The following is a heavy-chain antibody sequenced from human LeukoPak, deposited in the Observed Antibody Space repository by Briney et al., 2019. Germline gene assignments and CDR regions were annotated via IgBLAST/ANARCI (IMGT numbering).Heavy chain of an antibody. V-gene: IGHV4-59*12. CDR1: GDSISSYY. J-gene: IGHJ6*03. D-gene: IGHD5-18*01. CDR2: IYYSGTT. CDR3: ARGRGIRRGYSYGTPYYYYYMDV. Sequence: SETLSLTCTVSGDSISSYYWSWIRQSPGKGLEWIGYIYYSGTTNYNPSLKSRVTISVDTSKNQFSLKLSSVTAADTAVYYCARGRGIRRGYSYGTPYYYYYMDVWGKGTTVTVSS.